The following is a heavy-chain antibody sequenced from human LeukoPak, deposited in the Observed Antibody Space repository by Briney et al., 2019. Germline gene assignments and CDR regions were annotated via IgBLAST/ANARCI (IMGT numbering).Heavy chain of an antibody. D-gene: IGHD3-10*01. CDR3: ARVPWFGEFMYDFQS. CDR1: GYTFTDYF. CDR2: IDPNRGRT. Sequence: ASVKVSCKASGYTFTDYFIHWVRQAPGQGLEWMGWIDPNRGRTNYAQKFQGRVTMTSDTSISTGYMELSSLRSDDTALYYCARVPWFGEFMYDFQSWGQGTLVTVSS. V-gene: IGHV1-2*02. J-gene: IGHJ4*02.